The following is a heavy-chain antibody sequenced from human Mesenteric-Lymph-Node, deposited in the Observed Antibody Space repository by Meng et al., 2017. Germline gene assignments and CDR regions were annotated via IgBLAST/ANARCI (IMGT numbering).Heavy chain of an antibody. CDR3: AREGITMVRGGIDP. CDR2: IIPILGIA. CDR1: GGTFSSYT. D-gene: IGHD3-10*01. V-gene: IGHV1-69*08. Sequence: VQLLQSGAEVKKPGSSVKVSCKASGGTFSSYTISWVRQAPGQGLEWMGRIIPILGIANYAQKFQGRVTITADKSTSTAYMELSSLRSEDTAVYYCAREGITMVRGGIDPWGQGTLVTVSS. J-gene: IGHJ5*02.